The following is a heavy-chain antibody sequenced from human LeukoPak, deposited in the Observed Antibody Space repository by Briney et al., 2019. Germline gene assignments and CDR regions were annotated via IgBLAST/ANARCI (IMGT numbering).Heavy chain of an antibody. CDR3: ATTLNIATPGHL. J-gene: IGHJ4*02. Sequence: PGGSLRLSCVGSGFTFSDYWMSWVRQAPRKGLEWVANIKSDESERFFLDSVKGRFTISRDNAKNSVYLQMSSLRAEDTGVYYCATTLNIATPGHLWGQGALVTVSS. D-gene: IGHD6-13*01. V-gene: IGHV3-7*01. CDR2: IKSDESER. CDR1: GFTFSDYW.